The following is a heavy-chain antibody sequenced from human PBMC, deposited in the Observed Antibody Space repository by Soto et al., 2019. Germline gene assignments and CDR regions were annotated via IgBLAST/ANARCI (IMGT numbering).Heavy chain of an antibody. V-gene: IGHV3-23*01. CDR2: ISGSGGST. D-gene: IGHD6-6*01. J-gene: IGHJ4*02. Sequence: GGSLRLSCAASGFTFSSYAMSWVRQAPGKGLEWVSAISGSGGSTYYADSVKGRFTISRDNSKNTLYLQMNSLGAEDTAVYYCAKPGGGYSSSSLPVYFDYWGQGTLVTVSS. CDR1: GFTFSSYA. CDR3: AKPGGGYSSSSLPVYFDY.